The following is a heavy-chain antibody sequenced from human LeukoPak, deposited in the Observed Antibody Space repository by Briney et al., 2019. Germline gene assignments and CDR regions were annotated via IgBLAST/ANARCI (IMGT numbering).Heavy chain of an antibody. J-gene: IGHJ4*02. D-gene: IGHD4-17*01. CDR2: IIPIFGTA. CDR1: GGTFGSYA. CDR3: ARVLGDGDYVLDY. V-gene: IGHV1-69*05. Sequence: SVKVSCKASGGTFGSYAISWVRQAPGQGLEWMGGIIPIFGTANYAQKFQGRVTITTDESTSTAYMELSSLRSEDTAVYYCARVLGDGDYVLDYWGQGTLVTVSS.